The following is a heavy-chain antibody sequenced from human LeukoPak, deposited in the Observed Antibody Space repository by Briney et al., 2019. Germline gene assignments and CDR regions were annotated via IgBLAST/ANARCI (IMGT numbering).Heavy chain of an antibody. Sequence: PGRSLRLSCAASGFTFSGSAMHWVRQASGKGLEWVGRIRSKANSYATAYAASVKGRFTISRDDSKNTAYLQMNSLKTEDTAVYYCTRIKWELLSIAFDIWGQGTMVTVSS. CDR2: IRSKANSYAT. CDR3: TRIKWELLSIAFDI. J-gene: IGHJ3*02. D-gene: IGHD1-26*01. CDR1: GFTFSGSA. V-gene: IGHV3-73*01.